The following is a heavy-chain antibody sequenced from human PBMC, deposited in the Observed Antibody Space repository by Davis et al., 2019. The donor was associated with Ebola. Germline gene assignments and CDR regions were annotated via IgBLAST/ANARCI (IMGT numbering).Heavy chain of an antibody. D-gene: IGHD2-2*01. CDR2: ISAFNGNT. Sequence: AASVKVSCKASGYTFTSYGISWVRQAPGQGLEWMGWISAFNGNTIYAQNLQGRVTMTTDTSTRTAYMELRSLRSDDTTVYYCARDCGYQLLCEGYYYGMDVWGKGTTVTVSS. CDR1: GYTFTSYG. J-gene: IGHJ6*04. CDR3: ARDCGYQLLCEGYYYGMDV. V-gene: IGHV1-18*01.